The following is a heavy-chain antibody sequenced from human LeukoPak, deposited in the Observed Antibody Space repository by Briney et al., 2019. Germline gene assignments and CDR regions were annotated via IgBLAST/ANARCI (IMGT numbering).Heavy chain of an antibody. CDR2: IYWNDDK. J-gene: IGHJ5*02. V-gene: IGHV2-5*01. CDR3: AHSVEAAIVSYNWFEP. D-gene: IGHD5-18*01. CDR1: GFSLSTSGVG. Sequence: ESGPTLVKHTQTLTLTCTFSGFSLSTSGVGVGWIRHPPGKALEWLALIYWNDDKRYSPSLKSRLTITKDTSKNQVVLTMTNMDPVDTATYYCAHSVEAAIVSYNWFEPWGQGTLVTVSS.